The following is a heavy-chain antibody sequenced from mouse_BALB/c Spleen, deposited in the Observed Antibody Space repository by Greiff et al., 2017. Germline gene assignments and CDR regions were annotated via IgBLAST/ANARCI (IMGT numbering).Heavy chain of an antibody. D-gene: IGHD1-2*01. J-gene: IGHJ4*01. V-gene: IGHV5-9-4*01. CDR1: GFTFSSYA. Sequence: DVKLVESGGGLVKPGGSLKLSCAASGFTFSSYAMSWVRQSPEKRLEWVAEISSGGSYTYYPDTVTGRFTISRDNAKNTLYLEMSSLRSEDTAMYYCARHYYKAMDYWGQGTSVTVSS. CDR2: ISSGGSYT. CDR3: ARHYYKAMDY.